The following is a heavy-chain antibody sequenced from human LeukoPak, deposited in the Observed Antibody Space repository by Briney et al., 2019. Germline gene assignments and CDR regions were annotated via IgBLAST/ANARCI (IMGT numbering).Heavy chain of an antibody. CDR1: GDSISSSTYY. CDR3: ARRNAGVWLNYYDY. CDR2: IYYSGSA. D-gene: IGHD5/OR15-5a*01. J-gene: IGHJ4*02. V-gene: IGHV4-39*07. Sequence: SETLSLTCTVSGDSISSSTYYWDWIRQPPGKGLEWIGSIYYSGSAYNKLSLKSRLSVSIDKSQNQFSLRLTSVTAADTAIYYCARRNAGVWLNYYDYWGQGTLVTVSS.